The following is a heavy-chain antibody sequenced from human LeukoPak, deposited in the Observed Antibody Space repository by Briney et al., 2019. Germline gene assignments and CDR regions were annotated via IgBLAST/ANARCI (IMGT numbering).Heavy chain of an antibody. CDR2: INPSSGSA. CDR3: ARDPCSGGSCYNWFDP. V-gene: IGHV1-46*01. CDR1: GYTFSSSH. J-gene: IGHJ5*02. Sequence: GASVTVSCKASGYTFSSSHMHWVRQAPGQGLEWMGIINPSSGSASYAQKFQGRVTMTRDTSTSTVYMELSSLRSEDTAVYYCARDPCSGGSCYNWFDPWGQGTLVTVSS. D-gene: IGHD2-15*01.